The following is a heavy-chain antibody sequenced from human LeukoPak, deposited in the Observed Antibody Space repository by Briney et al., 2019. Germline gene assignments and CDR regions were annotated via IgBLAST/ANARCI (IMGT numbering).Heavy chain of an antibody. CDR2: IYYSGST. V-gene: IGHV4-59*01. CDR3: AREFLDYYIDP. Sequence: SETLSLTCTVSGGSISSYYWSWIRQPPGKGLEWIGYIYYSGSTNYNPSLKSRVTISVDTSKNQFSLKLSSVTAADTAVYYCAREFLDYYIDPWGQGTLVTVSS. CDR1: GGSISSYY. J-gene: IGHJ5*02. D-gene: IGHD3-10*01.